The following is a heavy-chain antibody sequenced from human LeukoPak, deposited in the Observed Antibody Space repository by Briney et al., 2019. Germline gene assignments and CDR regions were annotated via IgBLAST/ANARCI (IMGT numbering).Heavy chain of an antibody. CDR2: ISGSGGST. CDR1: GFTFSSYG. V-gene: IGHV3-23*01. D-gene: IGHD3-16*01. Sequence: PGGSLRLSCAASGFTFSSYGMSWVRQVPGKGLEWVSAISGSGGSTYYADSVKGRFTISRDNSKNTLYLQMNSLRAEDTAVYYCAKGNSTYTQFDYWGQGTLVTVSS. J-gene: IGHJ4*02. CDR3: AKGNSTYTQFDY.